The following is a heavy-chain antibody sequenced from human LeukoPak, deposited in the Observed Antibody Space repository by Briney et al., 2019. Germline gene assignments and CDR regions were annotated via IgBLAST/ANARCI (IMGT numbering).Heavy chain of an antibody. J-gene: IGHJ3*02. Sequence: SETLSLTCAVYGGPFSDYYWSWIRQPPGKGLEWIGKINHSGSTNYSPSLKSQVTISIDTSKNQFSLKLNSMTAADTAVYYCARARYSNAFDIWGQGTMVTVSS. V-gene: IGHV4-34*01. CDR2: INHSGST. D-gene: IGHD3-10*01. CDR1: GGPFSDYY. CDR3: ARARYSNAFDI.